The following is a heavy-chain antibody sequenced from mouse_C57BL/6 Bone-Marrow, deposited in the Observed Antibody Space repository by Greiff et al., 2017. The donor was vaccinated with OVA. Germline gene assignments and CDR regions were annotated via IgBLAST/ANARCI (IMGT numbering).Heavy chain of an antibody. D-gene: IGHD2-2*01. V-gene: IGHV1-54*01. CDR3: ARDIYYGYAWFAY. J-gene: IGHJ3*01. CDR2: INPGSGGT. CDR1: GYAFTNYL. Sequence: QVQLKQSGAELVRPGTSVKVSCKASGYAFTNYLIEWVKQRPGQGLEWIGVINPGSGGTNYNEKFKGKATLTADKSSSTAYMQLSSLTSEDSAVYFCARDIYYGYAWFAYWGQGTLVTVSA.